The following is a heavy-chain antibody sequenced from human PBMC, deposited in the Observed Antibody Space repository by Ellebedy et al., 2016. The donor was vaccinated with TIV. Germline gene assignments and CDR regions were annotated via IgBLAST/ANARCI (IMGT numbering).Heavy chain of an antibody. D-gene: IGHD7-27*01. CDR3: AQTNWGSGGFYGMDV. Sequence: GGSLRLSCAASGFTFSNYAMTWVRQAPGKGLEWVSAISGSGTNTHYTDSLRGRFTISRDNSKNTLYLQMDSLRAEDTAVYYCAQTNWGSGGFYGMDVWGQGTTVTASS. CDR2: ISGSGTNT. J-gene: IGHJ6*02. V-gene: IGHV3-23*01. CDR1: GFTFSNYA.